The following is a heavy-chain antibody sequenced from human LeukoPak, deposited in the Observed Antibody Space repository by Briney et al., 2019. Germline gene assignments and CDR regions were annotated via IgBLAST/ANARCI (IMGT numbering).Heavy chain of an antibody. V-gene: IGHV3-30*04. CDR2: ISNDGSKK. D-gene: IGHD3-10*01. Sequence: PGGSLRLSCAASGFTFSSYALHWVRQAPGKGLEWVAVISNDGSKKDYADSVKGRFTISRDNSKNTLYLQMNTLRVEDTAIYYCVRVALYYYGSEGYFFFEHWGQGTPVTASS. CDR1: GFTFSSYA. J-gene: IGHJ4*02. CDR3: VRVALYYYGSEGYFFFEH.